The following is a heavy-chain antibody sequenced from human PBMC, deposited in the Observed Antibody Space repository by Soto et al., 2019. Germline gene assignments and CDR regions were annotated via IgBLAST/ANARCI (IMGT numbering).Heavy chain of an antibody. J-gene: IGHJ4*02. CDR1: GGTFSSYA. D-gene: IGHD3-22*01. CDR2: IIPIFGTA. Sequence: SVKVSCKASGGTFSSYAISWVRQAPGQGLEWMGGIIPIFGTANYAQKQQGRVTIIVDESTSTAYMEVSSLRSEDTAVYYCAGRIVGYDSGGYSYPGEFDYWGQGTLVTVSS. CDR3: AGRIVGYDSGGYSYPGEFDY. V-gene: IGHV1-69*13.